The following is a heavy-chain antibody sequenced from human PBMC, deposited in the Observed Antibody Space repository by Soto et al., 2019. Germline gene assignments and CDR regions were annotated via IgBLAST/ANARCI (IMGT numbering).Heavy chain of an antibody. V-gene: IGHV4-30-2*06. J-gene: IGHJ6*02. Sequence: SETLSLTCTVSGGSITSGGYSWSWIRQSPGQGLEWIGYIYQSGSAFYNPSLKTRATILVDRSKNQFSLNLTSVTAADATVYYCARAFYGVDLWGQGTTVTVSS. CDR2: IYQSGSA. CDR1: GGSITSGGYS. CDR3: ARAFYGVDL.